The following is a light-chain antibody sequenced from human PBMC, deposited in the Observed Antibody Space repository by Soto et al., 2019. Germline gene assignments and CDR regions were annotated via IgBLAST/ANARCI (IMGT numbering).Light chain of an antibody. CDR3: SSYTSSNTLHLV. CDR2: EVS. J-gene: IGLJ2*01. V-gene: IGLV2-14*01. Sequence: QSALTQPASVSGSPGQSITIFCTGTSSDIGGYNYVSWYQQHPGKAPKLIIYEVSYRPSGVSNRFSGSKSGNTASLTISGLQAEVEADYWCSSYTSSNTLHLVFGGGTKLTVL. CDR1: SSDIGGYNY.